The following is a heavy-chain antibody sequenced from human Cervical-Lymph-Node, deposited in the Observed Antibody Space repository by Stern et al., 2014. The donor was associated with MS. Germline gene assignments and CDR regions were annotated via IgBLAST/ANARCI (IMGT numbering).Heavy chain of an antibody. V-gene: IGHV7-4-1*02. CDR3: ARAELLYYYYGMDV. Sequence: VQLVESGSELKKPGASVKVSCKASGYTFTSYAMNWVRQAPGQGLEWMGWINTNTGNRTYAQGFTGRFVFSLDPSVSTAYLQISSLKAEDTAVYYCARAELLYYYYGMDVWGQGTTVTVSS. J-gene: IGHJ6*02. D-gene: IGHD2-15*01. CDR1: GYTFTSYA. CDR2: INTNTGNR.